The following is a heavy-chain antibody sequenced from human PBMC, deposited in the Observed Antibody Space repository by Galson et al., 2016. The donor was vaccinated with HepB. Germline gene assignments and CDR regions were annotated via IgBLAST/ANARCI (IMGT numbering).Heavy chain of an antibody. D-gene: IGHD1-1*01. CDR1: GFSFSSYD. J-gene: IGHJ6*04. V-gene: IGHV3-13*01. Sequence: SLRLSCAASGFSFSSYDMHWVRQATGEGLEWVSAIGTAAGDTYYLGSVKGRFTISRENAKNSLYLQMNSLRAGDTAVYYCARGKSLWTTPWNYGMDVWGKGTTVTVSS. CDR2: IGTAAGDT. CDR3: ARGKSLWTTPWNYGMDV.